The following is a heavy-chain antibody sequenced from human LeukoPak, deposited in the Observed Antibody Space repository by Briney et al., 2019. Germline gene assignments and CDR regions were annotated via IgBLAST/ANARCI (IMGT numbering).Heavy chain of an antibody. Sequence: ASVKVSRKASGGTFSSYAISWVRQAPGQGLGWMGGIIPIFGTANYAQKFQGRVTITADESTSTAYMELSRLRSEDTAVYYCARDTRGRSSSWYGACDYWGQGTLVTVSS. CDR1: GGTFSSYA. V-gene: IGHV1-69*01. J-gene: IGHJ4*02. CDR3: ARDTRGRSSSWYGACDY. CDR2: IIPIFGTA. D-gene: IGHD6-13*01.